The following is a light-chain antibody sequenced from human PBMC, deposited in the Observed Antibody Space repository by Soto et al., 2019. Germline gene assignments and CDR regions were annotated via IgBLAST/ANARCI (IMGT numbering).Light chain of an antibody. J-gene: IGKJ4*01. CDR2: DAS. CDR3: QQYGSSPA. CDR1: QSVSSGY. Sequence: EIVLTQSPGTLSLSPGERATLSCRASQSVSSGYLAWYQHKPGQAPRLLIYDASSRATGIPDRFSGSGSGTAFTLTISRLEAEDFAVYYCQQYGSSPAFGGGTKVEIK. V-gene: IGKV3-20*01.